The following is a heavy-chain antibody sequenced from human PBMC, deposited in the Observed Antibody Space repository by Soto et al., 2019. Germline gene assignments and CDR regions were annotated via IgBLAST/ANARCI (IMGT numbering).Heavy chain of an antibody. CDR3: ARDQSYPVAGRRDAFDI. CDR1: GGTFSSYT. CDR2: IIPILGIA. D-gene: IGHD6-19*01. V-gene: IGHV1-69*04. Sequence: SVKVYCKASGGTFSSYTISWVRQNTGQGLEWMGRIIPILGIANYAQKFQGRVTITADKSTSTAYMELSSLRSEDTAVYYCARDQSYPVAGRRDAFDIWGQATMVTVSS. J-gene: IGHJ3*02.